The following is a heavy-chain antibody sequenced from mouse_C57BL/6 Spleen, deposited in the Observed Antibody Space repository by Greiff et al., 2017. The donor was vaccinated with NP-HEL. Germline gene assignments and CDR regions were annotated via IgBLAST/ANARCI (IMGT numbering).Heavy chain of an antibody. CDR3: ARPNSNYAWFAY. CDR2: IYPGSGST. J-gene: IGHJ3*01. CDR1: GYTFTSYW. Sequence: QVQLKQPGAELVKPGASVKMSCKASGYTFTSYWITWVKQRPGQGLEWIGDIYPGSGSTNYNEKFKSKATLTVDTSSSTAYMQLSSLTSEDSAVYYCARPNSNYAWFAYWGQGTLVTVSA. D-gene: IGHD2-5*01. V-gene: IGHV1-55*01.